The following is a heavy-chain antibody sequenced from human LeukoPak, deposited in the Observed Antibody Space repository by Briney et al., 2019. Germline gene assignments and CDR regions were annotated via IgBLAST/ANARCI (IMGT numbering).Heavy chain of an antibody. CDR2: IKQDGSEQ. V-gene: IGHV3-7*01. D-gene: IGHD3-3*01. CDR1: GFTFSSYW. J-gene: IGHJ4*02. CDR3: ARGYYDFWSGYHGPKSRHYFDY. Sequence: GGSLRLSCAAYGFTFSSYWMNWVRQAPGKGLEWVANIKQDGSEQYYVDSVKGRFTISRDNAKNSLYLQMNSLRAEDTAAYYCARGYYDFWSGYHGPKSRHYFDYWGQGTLVTVSS.